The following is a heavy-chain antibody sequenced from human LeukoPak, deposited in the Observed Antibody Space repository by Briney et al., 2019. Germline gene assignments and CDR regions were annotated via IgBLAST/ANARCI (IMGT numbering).Heavy chain of an antibody. CDR1: GGSLSSSSYY. CDR2: IYYSGST. J-gene: IGHJ6*03. Sequence: SETLSLTCTVSGGSLSSSSYYWGWIRQPPGKGLEWIGSIYYSGSTYYNPSLKSRVTISVDTSKNQFSLKLSSVTAADTAVYYCARGTTPHYEVVVAGEQPLHYYYMDVWGKGTTVTVSS. V-gene: IGHV4-39*07. CDR3: ARGTTPHYEVVVAGEQPLHYYYMDV. D-gene: IGHD2-15*01.